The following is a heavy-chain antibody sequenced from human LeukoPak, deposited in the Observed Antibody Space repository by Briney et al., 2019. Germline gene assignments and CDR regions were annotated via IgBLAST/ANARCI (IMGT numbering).Heavy chain of an antibody. Sequence: GGSLRLSCAASGFTFSSYSMNWVRQAPGKGLEWVSFISSSSSYIYYADSVKGRFTISRDNAKNSLYLQINSLRAEDTAVYYWARDSVPGIAPFDFDYWGQGTLVTVSS. CDR2: ISSSSSYI. V-gene: IGHV3-21*01. CDR3: ARDSVPGIAPFDFDY. J-gene: IGHJ4*02. CDR1: GFTFSSYS. D-gene: IGHD6-13*01.